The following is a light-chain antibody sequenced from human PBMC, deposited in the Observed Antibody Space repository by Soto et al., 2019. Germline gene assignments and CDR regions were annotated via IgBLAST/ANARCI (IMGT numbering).Light chain of an antibody. CDR1: QGISSW. Sequence: DIQMTQSPSSVSASVGDRVTITCRASQGISSWLAWYQQKPGKAPKLLIYAASSLQSGVPSRFSGSGSGADFTLIISSLQPVEFATYDCQQDYIYPRTFGQGTKVDIK. CDR2: AAS. CDR3: QQDYIYPRT. J-gene: IGKJ1*01. V-gene: IGKV1-12*01.